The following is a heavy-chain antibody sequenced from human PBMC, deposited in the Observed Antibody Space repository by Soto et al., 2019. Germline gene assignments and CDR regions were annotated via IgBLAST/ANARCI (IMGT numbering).Heavy chain of an antibody. Sequence: EVQLVESGGGLVQPGGSLRLSCAASGFTFSSYSMNWVRQAPGKGLEWVSYISSSSSTIYYANSVKGRFTISRDKAKNPLYLPMNSLRAEVTAVEYRAGESASSWTLDYWGRGTLVAVSS. CDR1: GFTFSSYS. CDR3: AGESASSWTLDY. J-gene: IGHJ4*02. CDR2: ISSSSSTI. V-gene: IGHV3-48*01. D-gene: IGHD6-13*01.